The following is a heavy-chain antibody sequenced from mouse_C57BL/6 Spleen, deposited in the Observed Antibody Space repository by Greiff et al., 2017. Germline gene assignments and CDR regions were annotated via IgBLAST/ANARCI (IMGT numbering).Heavy chain of an antibody. V-gene: IGHV2-6-1*01. Sequence: VQGVESGPGLVAPSQSLSITCTVSGFSLTSYGVHWVRQPPGKGLEWLVVIWSDGSTTYNSALKSRLSISKDNSKSQVFLKMNSLQTDDTAMYYCARHAVYYGNAMDYWGQGTSVTVSS. CDR3: ARHAVYYGNAMDY. D-gene: IGHD1-1*01. CDR2: IWSDGST. J-gene: IGHJ4*01. CDR1: GFSLTSYG.